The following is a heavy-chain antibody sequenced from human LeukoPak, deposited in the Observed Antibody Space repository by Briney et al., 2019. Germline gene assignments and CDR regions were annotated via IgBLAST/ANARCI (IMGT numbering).Heavy chain of an antibody. V-gene: IGHV1-2*02. D-gene: IGHD3-16*02. J-gene: IGHJ3*02. CDR1: GYTFTGYY. CDR2: INHNSGGT. CDR3: ARDREISDAFDI. Sequence: ASVKVSCKASGYTFTGYYMHWVRQAPGQGLEWMGWINHNSGGTNYAQKFQGRVTMTRDTSISTAYMELSRLRSDDTAVYYCARDREISDAFDIWGQGTMVTVSS.